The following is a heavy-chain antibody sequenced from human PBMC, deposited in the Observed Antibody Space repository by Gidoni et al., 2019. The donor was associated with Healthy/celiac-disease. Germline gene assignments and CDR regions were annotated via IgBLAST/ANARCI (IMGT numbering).Heavy chain of an antibody. J-gene: IGHJ4*02. CDR1: GGTFSSYA. V-gene: IGHV1-69*04. Sequence: QVQLVQSGAEVKKPGSSVKVSCKASGGTFSSYAISWVRKAPGQGLEGMGRIIPNLGIANYAPKFQGRVTITADKSTSTAYMELSSLRSEDTAVYYCALGGYCSGGSCYYFDYWGQGTLVTVSS. CDR2: IIPNLGIA. D-gene: IGHD2-15*01. CDR3: ALGGYCSGGSCYYFDY.